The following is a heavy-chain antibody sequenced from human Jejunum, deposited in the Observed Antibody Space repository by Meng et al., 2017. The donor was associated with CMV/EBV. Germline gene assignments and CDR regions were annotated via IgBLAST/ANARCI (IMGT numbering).Heavy chain of an antibody. V-gene: IGHV3-64*02. Sequence: FTFSIYAMHWVRQSPGIGLASISTISSNGGSTSSADSVKVRFTISSDNSKHTLYLQMGSLRAEDMAVYYCARDGLSGYFGDYYFDYWGQGALVTVSS. CDR3: ARDGLSGYFGDYYFDY. J-gene: IGHJ4*02. CDR1: FTFSIYA. CDR2: ISSNGGST. D-gene: IGHD3-3*01.